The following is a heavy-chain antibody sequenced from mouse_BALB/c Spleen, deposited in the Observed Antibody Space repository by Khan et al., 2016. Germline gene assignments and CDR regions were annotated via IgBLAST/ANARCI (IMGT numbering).Heavy chain of an antibody. V-gene: IGHV1-7*01. CDR3: ARGGGRYYFDY. CDR1: GYTFTSYW. J-gene: IGHJ2*01. Sequence: QVRLQQSGAELAKPGASVKMSCKASGYTFTSYWMHWVKQRPGQGLEWIGYINPSTGYTEYNQKFKDKATLTADKSSSTAYMQLSSLTSEDSAVYYCARGGGRYYFDYWGQGTTLTVSS. CDR2: INPSTGYT.